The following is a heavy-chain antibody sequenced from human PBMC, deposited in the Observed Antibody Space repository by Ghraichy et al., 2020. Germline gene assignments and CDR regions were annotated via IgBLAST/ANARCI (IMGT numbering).Heavy chain of an antibody. CDR1: GGSISSYY. V-gene: IGHV4-59*01. Sequence: SETLSLTCTVSGGSISSYYWSWIRQPPGKGLEWIGYIYYSGSTNYNPSLKSRVTISVDTSKNQFSLKLSSVTAADTAVYYCARLRAMGRSYYYYGMDVWGQGTTVTVSS. CDR3: ARLRAMGRSYYYYGMDV. J-gene: IGHJ6*02. CDR2: IYYSGST. D-gene: IGHD5-18*01.